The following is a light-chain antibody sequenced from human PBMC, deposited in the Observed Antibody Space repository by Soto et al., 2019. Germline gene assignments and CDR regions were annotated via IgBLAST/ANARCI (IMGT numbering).Light chain of an antibody. V-gene: IGKV2-30*01. J-gene: IGKJ2*03. CDR2: KVS. CDR3: AQGTLWPPYS. CDR1: ESLLFSDGKTY. Sequence: DVVMTQSPLSLPVTLGQPASISCRSSESLLFSDGKTYLNWYQQRPGQSPRRLIYKVSNRDPGVPDRFSGSGSGTDFTLRISRVEAEDVGVYYCAQGTLWPPYSFGQGTKLEIK.